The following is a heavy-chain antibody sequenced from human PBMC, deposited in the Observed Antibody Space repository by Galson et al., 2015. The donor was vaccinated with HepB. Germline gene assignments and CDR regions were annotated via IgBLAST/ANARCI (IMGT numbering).Heavy chain of an antibody. Sequence: SVKVSCKASGGTFSSYAISWVRQAPGQGLEWMGGIIPIFGTANYAQKFQGRVTITADESTSTAYMELSSLRSEDTAVYYCARGDCSSTSCYWGAAANWFDPWGQGTLVTVSS. CDR1: GGTFSSYA. D-gene: IGHD2-2*01. CDR2: IIPIFGTA. CDR3: ARGDCSSTSCYWGAAANWFDP. J-gene: IGHJ5*02. V-gene: IGHV1-69*13.